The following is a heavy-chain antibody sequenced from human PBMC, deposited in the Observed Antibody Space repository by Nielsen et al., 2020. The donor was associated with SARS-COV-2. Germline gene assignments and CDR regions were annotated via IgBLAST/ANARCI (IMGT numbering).Heavy chain of an antibody. CDR1: GGINNYY. J-gene: IGHJ3*02. V-gene: IGHV4-59*01. CDR3: ARGRYDSSGYYSPWALDI. D-gene: IGHD3-22*01. CDR2: MYYSGST. Sequence: SETLSLTCTVSGGINNYYWSWIRQPPGKGLEWIGYMYYSGSTDYNPSLKSRVTMSIDTSKIQFSLKLSSVTAADTAVYYCARGRYDSSGYYSPWALDIWGQGTTVTVSS.